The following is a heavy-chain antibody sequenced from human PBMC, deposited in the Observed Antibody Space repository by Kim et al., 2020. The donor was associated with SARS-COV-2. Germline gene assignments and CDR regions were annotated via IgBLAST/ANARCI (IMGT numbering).Heavy chain of an antibody. Sequence: GESLKISCKGSGYGFTSYWIGWVRQMPGKGLEWMGIIYPGDSDTRYSPSFQGQVTISADKSIRTAYLQGSSLKASDTALYYCAKHYLAVTGTVGYYFDYWGQGTLVTVSS. CDR3: AKHYLAVTGTVGYYFDY. J-gene: IGHJ4*02. D-gene: IGHD6-19*01. CDR1: GYGFTSYW. V-gene: IGHV5-51*01. CDR2: IYPGDSDT.